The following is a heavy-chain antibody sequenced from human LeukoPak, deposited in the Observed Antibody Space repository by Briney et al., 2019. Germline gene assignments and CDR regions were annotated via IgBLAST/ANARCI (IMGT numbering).Heavy chain of an antibody. CDR1: AGTFSSYA. Sequence: SVKVSCNASAGTFSSYAISWVRQAPGQGLEWMGRIIPILGTANYAQKFQGRVTITADKSTSTAYMELSSLRSEDTAVYYCARDTASGYYVSDYWGQGTLVTVSS. J-gene: IGHJ4*02. CDR2: IIPILGTA. CDR3: ARDTASGYYVSDY. V-gene: IGHV1-69*04. D-gene: IGHD3-22*01.